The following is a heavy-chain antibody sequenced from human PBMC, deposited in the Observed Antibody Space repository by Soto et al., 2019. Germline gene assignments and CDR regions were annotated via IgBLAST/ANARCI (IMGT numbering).Heavy chain of an antibody. CDR3: AREGRYCSSTSCFRGAFDI. Sequence: RGSLRLSCAASGFTFSSYSMNWVRQAPGKGLEWVSSISSSSSYIYYADSVKGRFTISRDNAKNSLYLQMNSLRAEDTAVYYCAREGRYCSSTSCFRGAFDIWGQGTMVTVSS. J-gene: IGHJ3*02. CDR2: ISSSSSYI. D-gene: IGHD2-2*01. V-gene: IGHV3-21*01. CDR1: GFTFSSYS.